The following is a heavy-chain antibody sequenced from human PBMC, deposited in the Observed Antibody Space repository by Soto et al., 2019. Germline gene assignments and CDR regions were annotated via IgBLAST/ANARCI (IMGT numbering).Heavy chain of an antibody. CDR3: AKSPGIAVAGISLDY. CDR1: GFTFSSYG. Sequence: SLRLSCAASGFTFSSYGMHWVRQAPGKGLEWVEVISYDGSNKYYAYSVKGQFTISRDNSKNTLYLQMNSLRAEDTAVYYCAKSPGIAVAGISLDYWGQVTLVTVSS. J-gene: IGHJ4*02. D-gene: IGHD6-19*01. CDR2: ISYDGSNK. V-gene: IGHV3-30*18.